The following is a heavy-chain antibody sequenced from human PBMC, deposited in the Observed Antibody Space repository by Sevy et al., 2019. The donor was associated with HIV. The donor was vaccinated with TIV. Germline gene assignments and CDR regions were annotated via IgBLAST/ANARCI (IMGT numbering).Heavy chain of an antibody. D-gene: IGHD2-15*01. CDR3: VGDCISHCSGGSCAVEYFQH. CDR1: GFTFTRYW. J-gene: IGHJ1*01. CDR2: VNQDGGEK. Sequence: GGSLRLSCEASGFTFTRYWMSWVRQDPGKGLEWVANVNQDGGEKHYVDSVKGRFTISRDNAKNSVDLQMSSLRAEDTAVYYGVGDCISHCSGGSCAVEYFQHWGQGTLVTVSS. V-gene: IGHV3-7*01.